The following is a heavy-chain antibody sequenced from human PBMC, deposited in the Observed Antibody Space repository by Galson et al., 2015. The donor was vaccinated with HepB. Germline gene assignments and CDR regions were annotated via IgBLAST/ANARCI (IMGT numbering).Heavy chain of an antibody. J-gene: IGHJ3*02. V-gene: IGHV3-23*01. CDR2: ISAGDSST. CDR1: GFAFRQYI. D-gene: IGHD1-7*01. CDR3: VKDSGTRGGAYDI. Sequence: SLRLSCAASGFAFRQYIMSWVRQAPGKGLEWVSGISAGDSSTYYADSVKGRFAISRDDSTNTLYLQVNSLRAEDTAVYYCVKDSGTRGGAYDIWGQGTMVTVSS.